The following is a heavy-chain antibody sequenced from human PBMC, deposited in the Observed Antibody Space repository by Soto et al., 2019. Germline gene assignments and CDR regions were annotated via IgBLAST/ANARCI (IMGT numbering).Heavy chain of an antibody. Sequence: GGSLRLSCAASGFTFSSYGMHWVRQAPGKGLEWEAVISYDGSNKYYADSVKGRFTISRDNSKNTLYLQMNSLRAEDTAVYYCAKPLPFSTVGPTHYFFDYWGQGTLVTVSS. J-gene: IGHJ4*02. CDR1: GFTFSSYG. D-gene: IGHD1-26*01. V-gene: IGHV3-30*18. CDR2: ISYDGSNK. CDR3: AKPLPFSTVGPTHYFFDY.